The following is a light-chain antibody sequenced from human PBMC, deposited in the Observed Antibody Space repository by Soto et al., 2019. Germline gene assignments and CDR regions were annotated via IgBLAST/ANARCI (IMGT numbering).Light chain of an antibody. V-gene: IGKV1-17*01. J-gene: IGKJ1*01. Sequence: DIQLTQSPSSLSPSVGDRVSFTCRASQGIRNDLAWFQQKAGKAPRXLIYGASSLQSGVPNRFSGSGSGTELTITIDSLQPEDFEVYDCLQYNDYPRTFGQGTKVDIK. CDR2: GAS. CDR3: LQYNDYPRT. CDR1: QGIRND.